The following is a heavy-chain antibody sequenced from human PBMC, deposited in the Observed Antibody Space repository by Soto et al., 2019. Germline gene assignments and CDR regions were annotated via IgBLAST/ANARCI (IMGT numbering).Heavy chain of an antibody. J-gene: IGHJ4*02. CDR2: VYYTGST. V-gene: IGHV4-59*01. CDR3: ARGRTVRNYADDSSDYFYFFDY. D-gene: IGHD3-22*01. CDR1: GDSISTFY. Sequence: SETLSLTCTVSGDSISTFYWGWMRQSPGKELEWIGYVYYTGSTNYNPSLKSRVTISVDRSKNQFSLKLTSANAADTAVYYCARGRTVRNYADDSSDYFYFFDYWREGTQVTVSS.